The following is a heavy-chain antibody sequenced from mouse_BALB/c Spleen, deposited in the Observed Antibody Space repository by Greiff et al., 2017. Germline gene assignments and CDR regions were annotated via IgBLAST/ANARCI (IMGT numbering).Heavy chain of an antibody. V-gene: IGHV5-6-3*01. D-gene: IGHD1-3*01. J-gene: IGHJ4*01. Sequence: EVKLVESGGGLVQPGGSLKLSCAASGFTFSSYGMSWVRQTPDKRLELVATINSNGGSTYYPDSVKGRFTISRDNAKNTLYLQMSSLKSEDTAMYYCARSRSSYAMDYWGQGTSVTVSS. CDR1: GFTFSSYG. CDR2: INSNGGST. CDR3: ARSRSSYAMDY.